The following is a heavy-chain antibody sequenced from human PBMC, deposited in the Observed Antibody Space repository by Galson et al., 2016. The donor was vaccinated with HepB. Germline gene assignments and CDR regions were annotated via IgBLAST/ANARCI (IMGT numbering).Heavy chain of an antibody. CDR3: ARGDWLDP. V-gene: IGHV1-18*01. Sequence: SVKVSCKASGYTFTNYGINWVRQAPGKGLEWMGWIDTNTGNTESAQKFQGRVALASDTSTSTVYMGLRGLTSDDTAVYYCARGDWLDPWGQGTLLTVSS. J-gene: IGHJ5*02. CDR1: GYTFTNYG. CDR2: IDTNTGNT.